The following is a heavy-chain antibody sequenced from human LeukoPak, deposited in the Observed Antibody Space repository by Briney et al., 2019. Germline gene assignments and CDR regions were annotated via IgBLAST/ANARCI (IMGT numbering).Heavy chain of an antibody. J-gene: IGHJ4*02. CDR1: GGSFSGYY. Sequence: SETLSLTCAVYGGSFSGYYWSWIRQPPGKGLEWIGEINHSGSTNYNPSLKSRVTISVDTSKNQFSPKLSSVTAADTAVYYCASTPRPARVWGSYRFDYWGQGTLVTVSS. D-gene: IGHD3-16*02. CDR2: INHSGST. CDR3: ASTPRPARVWGSYRFDY. V-gene: IGHV4-34*01.